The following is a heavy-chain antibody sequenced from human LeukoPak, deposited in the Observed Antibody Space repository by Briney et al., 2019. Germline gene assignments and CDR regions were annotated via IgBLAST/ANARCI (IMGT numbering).Heavy chain of an antibody. CDR2: ISADGQVT. J-gene: IGHJ4*02. Sequence: PGESLKISCAGSGFAFGTYAMSWVRQAPGMGLEWVSSISADGQVTYYADSVEGRFTVSRDNSKSTLYLQLNSLRAEDTATYYCARDPYNTILYRLAHWGQGTLVTVSS. CDR1: GFAFGTYA. D-gene: IGHD3-10*01. CDR3: ARDPYNTILYRLAH. V-gene: IGHV3-23*01.